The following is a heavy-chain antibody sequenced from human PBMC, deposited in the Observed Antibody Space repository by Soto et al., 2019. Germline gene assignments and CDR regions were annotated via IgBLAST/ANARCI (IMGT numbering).Heavy chain of an antibody. CDR1: GASVSSGSYY. CDR3: ARGSDGESVGFYCYAMDV. V-gene: IGHV4-61*01. Sequence: SETLSLTCTVSGASVSSGSYYWRWIRQPPGKGLEWIVFVYYSGSTNYNPSLKSRVTISLDTAKNQFSLKLNSVTSADTAVYHCARGSDGESVGFYCYAMDVWGQGTTVTVSS. J-gene: IGHJ6*02. D-gene: IGHD4-17*01. CDR2: VYYSGST.